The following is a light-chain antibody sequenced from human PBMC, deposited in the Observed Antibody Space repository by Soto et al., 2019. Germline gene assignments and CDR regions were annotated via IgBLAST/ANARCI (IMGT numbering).Light chain of an antibody. CDR1: QSVSSTY. Sequence: EIVLTQSPGTLSLSPGERATLSCRASQSVSSTYLAWYQQKPGQAPRLLIYGASNRATGIPDRFSGSGSGTDFTLNISRLEPEDFAVYYCQQYGGSRWTFGQGNRVDI. J-gene: IGKJ1*01. V-gene: IGKV3-20*01. CDR3: QQYGGSRWT. CDR2: GAS.